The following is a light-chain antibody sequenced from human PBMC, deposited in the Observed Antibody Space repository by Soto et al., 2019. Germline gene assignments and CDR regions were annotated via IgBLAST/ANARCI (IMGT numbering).Light chain of an antibody. Sequence: QPVLTQPPSVSGAPGQRVTISCTGSSSNIGAGYDVHWYQHLPGTAPKLLLFGNNNRPSGIPDRFSGSKSGTSASLAITGLQAEDEADYYCQSYDNRLSGGVLFGGGTKVTVL. CDR2: GNN. J-gene: IGLJ2*01. V-gene: IGLV1-40*01. CDR1: SSNIGAGYD. CDR3: QSYDNRLSGGVL.